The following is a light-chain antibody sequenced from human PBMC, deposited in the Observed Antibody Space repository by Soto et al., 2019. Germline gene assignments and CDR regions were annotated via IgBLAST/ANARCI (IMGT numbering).Light chain of an antibody. CDR3: QEDGRSPPP. Sequence: EIVLTQSPGTLSLSPGERATLSCRASQNVARNYLAWYQQRPGQAPRLLIYDASTRATGIPDRFSGSGSGKNFPLPIRKRGAEDFGGVFCQEDGRSPPPFGGGTKG. J-gene: IGKJ4*01. CDR2: DAS. V-gene: IGKV3-20*01. CDR1: QNVARNY.